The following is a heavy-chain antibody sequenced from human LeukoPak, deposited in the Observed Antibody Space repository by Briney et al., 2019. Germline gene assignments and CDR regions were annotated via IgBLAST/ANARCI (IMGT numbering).Heavy chain of an antibody. Sequence: GGSLRLSCAASGFTFSSYSMNWVRQAPGKGLEWVSYISSSSSTIYYADSVKGRFTISRDNAKNSLYLQTNSLRAEDTAVYYCASNSMVRGKGTDYWGQGTLVTVSS. J-gene: IGHJ4*02. D-gene: IGHD3-10*01. CDR3: ASNSMVRGKGTDY. V-gene: IGHV3-48*04. CDR2: ISSSSSTI. CDR1: GFTFSSYS.